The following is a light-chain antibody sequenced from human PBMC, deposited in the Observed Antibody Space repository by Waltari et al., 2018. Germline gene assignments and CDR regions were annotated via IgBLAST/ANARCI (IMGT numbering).Light chain of an antibody. V-gene: IGKV3-20*01. J-gene: IGKJ4*01. CDR1: QTVRTTY. CDR2: GAS. CDR3: QQYDISPLT. Sequence: EIVLTQSPGTLSLSPGERATLSCRASQTVRTTYLAWYQQKPGQAPTLLMYGASSRATGIPDRFSGSGSGTDFSLTISSLEPEDFAVYYCQQYDISPLTFGVGTKVEIK.